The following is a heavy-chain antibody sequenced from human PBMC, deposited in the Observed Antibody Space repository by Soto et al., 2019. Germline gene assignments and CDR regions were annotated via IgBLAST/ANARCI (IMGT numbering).Heavy chain of an antibody. CDR3: ASIAAVGTTFGY. V-gene: IGHV4-39*05. J-gene: IGHJ4*02. D-gene: IGHD6-13*01. CDR2: IYYSGST. CDR1: GGTINSSSLD. Sequence: PSETTSLTSTVSGGTINSSSLDWGWIRQPPGKGLQWIGSIYYSGSTYYNPSLKSRVTISVDTSKNQFSLKLNSVTAADTAVYSCASIAAVGTTFGYWGQGTLVTVSP.